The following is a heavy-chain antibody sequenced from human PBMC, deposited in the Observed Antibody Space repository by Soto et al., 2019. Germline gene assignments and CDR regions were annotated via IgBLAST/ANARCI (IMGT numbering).Heavy chain of an antibody. Sequence: QVQLVQSGAEVKKPGSSVKVSCKASGGTFSSYAISWVRQAPGQGLEWMGGIIPIFGTANYAQKFQGRVTITADESTSKVYMELSSLRSEDQAVYYCARGHYCSGGSCYPGPHDDWGQGTLVTVS. J-gene: IGHJ4*02. CDR2: IIPIFGTA. V-gene: IGHV1-69*01. CDR1: GGTFSSYA. CDR3: ARGHYCSGGSCYPGPHDD. D-gene: IGHD2-15*01.